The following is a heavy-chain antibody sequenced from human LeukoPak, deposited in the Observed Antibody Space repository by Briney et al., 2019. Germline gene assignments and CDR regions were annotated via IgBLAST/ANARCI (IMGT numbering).Heavy chain of an antibody. CDR1: GGSISSYY. V-gene: IGHV4-59*12. CDR3: ARVGEPKLNYYFDY. J-gene: IGHJ4*02. CDR2: IYYSGST. Sequence: SETLSLTCTVSGGSISSYYWSWIRQPPGKGLEWIGYIYYSGSTNYNPSLKSRVTISVDTSKNQFSLKLSSVTAADTAVYYCARVGEPKLNYYFDYWGQGTLVTVSS. D-gene: IGHD1-26*01.